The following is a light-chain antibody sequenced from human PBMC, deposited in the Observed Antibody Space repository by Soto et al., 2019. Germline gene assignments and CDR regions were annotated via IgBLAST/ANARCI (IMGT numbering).Light chain of an antibody. J-gene: IGKJ1*01. Sequence: EIVLTQSPGTLSLSPGERATLSCRASQSVSNSFLAWYQQKPGQAPRLLIYGASNRATGIPDRFSGSGSGTDFTVTISRLEPEDFAVYYCQQYVTSPWAFGQGTKVEIE. CDR3: QQYVTSPWA. V-gene: IGKV3-20*01. CDR2: GAS. CDR1: QSVSNSF.